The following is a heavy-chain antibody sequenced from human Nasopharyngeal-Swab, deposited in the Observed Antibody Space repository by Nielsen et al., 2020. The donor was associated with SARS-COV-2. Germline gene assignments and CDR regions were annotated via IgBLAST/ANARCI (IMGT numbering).Heavy chain of an antibody. CDR3: AKRGGLVADY. CDR1: GFTFNSYA. J-gene: IGHJ4*02. Sequence: GESLKISWAASGFTFNSYAMSWVRQAPGKGLEWVSTISDSGDNTYYADSVKGRFTISRDNSKNTLYLQMNSLRAEDTAVYYCAKRGGLVADYWGQGTLVTVSS. CDR2: ISDSGDNT. V-gene: IGHV3-23*01. D-gene: IGHD6-6*01.